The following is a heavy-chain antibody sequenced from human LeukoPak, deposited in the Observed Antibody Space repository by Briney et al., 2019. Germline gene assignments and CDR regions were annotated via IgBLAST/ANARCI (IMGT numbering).Heavy chain of an antibody. CDR1: GFTFSSFT. D-gene: IGHD3-16*01. Sequence: GGSLRLSCAASGFTFSSFTMTWVRQAPGKGLEWVANIKQDASEKYYVDSVKGRFTISRDNAKNSLSLQMTSLRAEDTAVYYCARTLTGSFDIWGQGTMVTVSS. V-gene: IGHV3-7*01. CDR3: ARTLTGSFDI. CDR2: IKQDASEK. J-gene: IGHJ3*02.